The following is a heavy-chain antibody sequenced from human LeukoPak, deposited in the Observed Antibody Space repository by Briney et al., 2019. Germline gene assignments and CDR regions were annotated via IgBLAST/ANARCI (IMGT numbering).Heavy chain of an antibody. D-gene: IGHD1-20*01. CDR1: GFTFSSYA. CDR3: AKPGITGTAVRYYYYYYMDV. CDR2: ISGSGGST. V-gene: IGHV3-23*01. J-gene: IGHJ6*03. Sequence: GGSLRLSCAASGFTFSSYAMSWVRQAPGKGMEWVSAISGSGGSTYYADSVKGRFTISRDNSKNTLYLQMNSLRAEDTAVYYCAKPGITGTAVRYYYYYYMDVWGKGTTVTISS.